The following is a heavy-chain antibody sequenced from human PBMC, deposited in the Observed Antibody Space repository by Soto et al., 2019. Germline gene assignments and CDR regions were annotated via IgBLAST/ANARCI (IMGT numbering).Heavy chain of an antibody. Sequence: GESLKISCKGSGYSFTSYWIGWVRQMPGKGLEWMGIIYPGDSDTRYSPSFQGQVTISADKSISTAYLQWSSLKASDTAMYYCARTPFRYCSGGSCRPPLRGWFDPWGQGTLVTVSS. CDR3: ARTPFRYCSGGSCRPPLRGWFDP. CDR2: IYPGDSDT. CDR1: GYSFTSYW. D-gene: IGHD2-15*01. J-gene: IGHJ5*02. V-gene: IGHV5-51*01.